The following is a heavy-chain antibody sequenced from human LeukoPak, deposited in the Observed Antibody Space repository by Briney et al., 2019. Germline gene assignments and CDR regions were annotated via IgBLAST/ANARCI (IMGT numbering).Heavy chain of an antibody. CDR3: ARGGSPRGYYYGMDV. Sequence: PGGSLRLSCAASGFIFSSYVMHWFRQAPGKGLEYVSAISGNGDTTYYADSVKGRFTISRDNSKNTLYLQMGSLRAEDMAVYYCARGGSPRGYYYGMDVWGQGTTVTVSS. V-gene: IGHV3-64*02. CDR1: GFIFSSYV. CDR2: ISGNGDTT. D-gene: IGHD1-26*01. J-gene: IGHJ6*02.